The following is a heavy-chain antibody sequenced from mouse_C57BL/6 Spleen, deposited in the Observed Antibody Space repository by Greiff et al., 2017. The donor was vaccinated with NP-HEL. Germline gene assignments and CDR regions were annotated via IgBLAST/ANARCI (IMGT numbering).Heavy chain of an antibody. D-gene: IGHD1-1*01. CDR2: IDPEDGET. Sequence: VQLKQSGAELVKPGASVKLSCTASGFNIKDYYMHWVKQRTEQGLEWIGRIDPEDGETKYAPKFPGKATITADTSYNTTYLQLSSLTSEDTAVYYCARSTTVVAGDYWGQGTTLTVSS. V-gene: IGHV14-2*01. CDR1: GFNIKDYY. CDR3: ARSTTVVAGDY. J-gene: IGHJ2*01.